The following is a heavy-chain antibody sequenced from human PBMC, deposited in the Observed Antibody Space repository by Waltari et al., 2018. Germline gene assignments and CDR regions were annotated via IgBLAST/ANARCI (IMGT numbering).Heavy chain of an antibody. CDR2: ISISSSYT. J-gene: IGHJ2*01. D-gene: IGHD3-16*01. CDR3: ARDKGDAFWYFDL. Sequence: QLVESGGGLVKPGGSLSLSCEASDFSISDYYMSWIRQAPGRGLEWLSYISISSSYTNYTDSVKGRFTISRNNAKNLVYLEMNNLRPENTAVYFCARDKGDAFWYFDLWGRGTLVSVSS. CDR1: DFSISDYY. V-gene: IGHV3-11*06.